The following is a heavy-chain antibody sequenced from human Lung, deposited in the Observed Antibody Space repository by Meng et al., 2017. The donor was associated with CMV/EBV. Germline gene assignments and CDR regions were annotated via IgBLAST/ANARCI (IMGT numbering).Heavy chain of an antibody. V-gene: IGHV2-70D*14. J-gene: IGHJ4*02. CDR2: IDWDDDK. D-gene: IGHD1-26*01. CDR3: ARIVGGSYYGD. Sequence: SGXXLVXPTQTLTLTCTFSGFSLSTSGMRVSWIRQPPGKALEWLARIDWDDDKFYSTSLKTRLTISKDTSKNQVVLTMTNMDPVETAKYYCARIVGGSYYGDWXQGNXVTVSS. CDR1: GFSLSTSGMR.